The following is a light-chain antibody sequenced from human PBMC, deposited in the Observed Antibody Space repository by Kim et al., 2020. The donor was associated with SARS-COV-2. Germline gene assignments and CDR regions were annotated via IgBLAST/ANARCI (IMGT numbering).Light chain of an antibody. Sequence: QSALTQPASVSGSPGQSITISCTGTSSDIGTYNYVSWYQQHPGKAPKLMISDVSKRPSGVSNRFSGSKSGNTASLTISGLQAEDEADYYCSSYTGTSTPWVFGGGTKLTVL. CDR1: SSDIGTYNY. CDR2: DVS. V-gene: IGLV2-14*03. J-gene: IGLJ3*02. CDR3: SSYTGTSTPWV.